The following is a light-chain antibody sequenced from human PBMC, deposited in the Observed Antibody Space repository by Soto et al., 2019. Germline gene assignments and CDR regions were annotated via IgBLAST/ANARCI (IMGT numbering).Light chain of an antibody. CDR3: SSFAGGKNSL. J-gene: IGLJ2*01. V-gene: IGLV2-8*01. Sequence: QSALTQPPSASGSPGQSVTISCTETSSDVGGYNFVSWYQQHSGKAPKLLIYEVSKRPSGVPDRFSGSKSDNTASLTVSGLQAEDEDDYYCSSFAGGKNSLFGGGTQVTVL. CDR2: EVS. CDR1: SSDVGGYNF.